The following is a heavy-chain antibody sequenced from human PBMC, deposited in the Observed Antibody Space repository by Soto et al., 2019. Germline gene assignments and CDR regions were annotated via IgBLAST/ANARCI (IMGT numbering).Heavy chain of an antibody. CDR2: IRSKANSYAT. CDR3: TKGEYYFDY. Sequence: EVQLVESGGGLVQPGGSLTLSCAASEFSFSDSAMHWVRQASGKGLEWVGRIRSKANSYATTYAGSVKGRFTISRDDSKNTAYLQMNSLKTEDTAVYYCTKGEYYFDYWGQGNLFTVSS. J-gene: IGHJ4*02. CDR1: EFSFSDSA. V-gene: IGHV3-73*01.